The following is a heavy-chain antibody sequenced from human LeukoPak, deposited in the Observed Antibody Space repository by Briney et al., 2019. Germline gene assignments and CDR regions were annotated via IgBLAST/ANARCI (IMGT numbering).Heavy chain of an antibody. V-gene: IGHV3-23*01. CDR1: GFTFSSYA. CDR3: ARERGMGVVAATPVGAFDI. Sequence: GGSLRLSCVASGFTFSSYAMSWVRQAPGKGLEWVSAISGSGGSTYYADSVKGRFTISRDNSKNTLYLQMNSLRAEDTAVYYCARERGMGVVAATPVGAFDIWGQGTMVTVSS. J-gene: IGHJ3*02. CDR2: ISGSGGST. D-gene: IGHD2-15*01.